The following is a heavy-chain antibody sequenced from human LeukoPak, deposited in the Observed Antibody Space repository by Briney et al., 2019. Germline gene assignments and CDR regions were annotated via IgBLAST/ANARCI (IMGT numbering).Heavy chain of an antibody. Sequence: SETLSLTCTVSDDSISDYYWSWIRQPPGKGLEWIGEINHSGSTNYNPSLKSRVTISVDTSKNQFSLKLSSVTAADTAVYYCARGAAGYCSGGSCAKNAFDIWGQGTMVTVSS. D-gene: IGHD2-15*01. CDR3: ARGAAGYCSGGSCAKNAFDI. CDR1: DDSISDYY. J-gene: IGHJ3*02. CDR2: INHSGST. V-gene: IGHV4-34*01.